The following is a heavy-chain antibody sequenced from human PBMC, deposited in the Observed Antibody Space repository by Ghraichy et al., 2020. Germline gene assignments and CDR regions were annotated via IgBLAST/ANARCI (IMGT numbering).Heavy chain of an antibody. J-gene: IGHJ4*02. V-gene: IGHV1-24*01. CDR3: ATGGPSSGWSNTFSFDY. CDR2: FDPEDGET. D-gene: IGHD6-19*01. Sequence: VKVSCKVSGYTLTELSMHWVRQAPGKGLEWMGGFDPEDGETIYAQKFQGRVTMTEDTSTDTAYMELSSLRSEDTAVYYCATGGPSSGWSNTFSFDYWGQGTLVTVSS. CDR1: GYTLTELS.